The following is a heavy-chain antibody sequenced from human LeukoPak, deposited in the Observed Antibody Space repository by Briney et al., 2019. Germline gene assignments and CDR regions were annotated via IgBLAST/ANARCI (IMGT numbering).Heavy chain of an antibody. CDR2: VWYDGSSK. V-gene: IGHV3-33*01. CDR3: ARDRLDTAMVELDV. Sequence: GGSLRLSCAASGFTFSSSGMHWVRQAPGKGLEWVAVVWYDGSSKYYADSVKGRFTISRDNSKNTLYLQMNSLRAEDTAVYYCARDRLDTAMVELDVWGQGTTVTVSS. D-gene: IGHD5-18*01. CDR1: GFTFSSSG. J-gene: IGHJ6*02.